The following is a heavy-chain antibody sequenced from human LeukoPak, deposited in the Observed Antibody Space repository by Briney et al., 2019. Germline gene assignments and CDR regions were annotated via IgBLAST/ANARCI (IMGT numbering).Heavy chain of an antibody. V-gene: IGHV3-74*03. Sequence: GGSLRLSCAASEFTFSRYWMHWVRHVPGKGLVWVARIDSDGRTTMYADSVKGRFTISRDNTKNTLYLQMNSLRADDTAIYYCARDLGPAVAASTRAQYDYWGQGTLVTVSS. J-gene: IGHJ4*02. CDR2: IDSDGRTT. CDR1: EFTFSRYW. CDR3: ARDLGPAVAASTRAQYDY. D-gene: IGHD6-13*01.